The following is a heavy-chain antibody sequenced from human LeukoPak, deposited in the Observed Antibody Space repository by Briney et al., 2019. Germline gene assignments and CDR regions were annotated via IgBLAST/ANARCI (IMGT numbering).Heavy chain of an antibody. J-gene: IGHJ4*02. Sequence: GGSLRLSCAASGFTFSFYWMSWVRQAPGKGLEWVANIKQDGSEKYYLDSVKGRSTISRDNAKNSLYLQMNSLRAEDTAVYYCARDLYCAGGICYGAFDYWGQGTLVTVSS. CDR1: GFTFSFYW. D-gene: IGHD2-15*01. CDR3: ARDLYCAGGICYGAFDY. V-gene: IGHV3-7*05. CDR2: IKQDGSEK.